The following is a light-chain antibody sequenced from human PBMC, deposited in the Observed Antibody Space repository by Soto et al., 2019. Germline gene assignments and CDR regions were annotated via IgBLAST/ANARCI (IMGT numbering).Light chain of an antibody. CDR1: QSVSSSY. Sequence: EIVLTQSPGTLSLSPGERATLSCRASQSVSSSYLAWYQQKPGQASRLLIYGASSRATGIPDRFSGSGSGTDFTLTISRLEPEDFAVNYLQQYGSSPFTFGPGTKVDIK. V-gene: IGKV3-20*01. J-gene: IGKJ3*01. CDR2: GAS. CDR3: QQYGSSPFT.